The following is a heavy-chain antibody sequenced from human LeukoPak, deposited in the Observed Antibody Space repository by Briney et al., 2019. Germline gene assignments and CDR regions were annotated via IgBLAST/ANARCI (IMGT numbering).Heavy chain of an antibody. V-gene: IGHV3-7*01. CDR3: ARDPAYGALDY. CDR1: GFTFSTSW. J-gene: IGHJ4*02. D-gene: IGHD4-17*01. CDR2: MNPVGGVK. Sequence: GGSLRLSCAASGFTFSTSWMRWVRQSPGKGLEWVADMNPVGGVKYYVDSVKGRFTISRDNAKNSIYLQMDSLRAEDTAVYYCARDPAYGALDYWGQGTLVTVSS.